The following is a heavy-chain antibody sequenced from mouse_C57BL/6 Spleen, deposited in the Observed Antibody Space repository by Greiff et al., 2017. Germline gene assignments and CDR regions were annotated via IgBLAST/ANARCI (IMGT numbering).Heavy chain of an antibody. J-gene: IGHJ1*01. D-gene: IGHD2-1*01. Sequence: QVQLQQSGAELVKPGASVKISCKASGYAFSSYWMNWVKQRPGKGLEWIGQIYPGDGDTNYNGKFKGKATLTADKSSSTAYMQLSSLTSEDAAVYFCARTGNYAYFDVWGAGTTVTVSS. CDR2: IYPGDGDT. CDR3: ARTGNYAYFDV. V-gene: IGHV1-80*01. CDR1: GYAFSSYW.